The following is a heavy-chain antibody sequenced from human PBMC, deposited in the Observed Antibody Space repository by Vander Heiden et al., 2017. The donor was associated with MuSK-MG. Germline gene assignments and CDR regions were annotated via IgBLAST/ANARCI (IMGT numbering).Heavy chain of an antibody. D-gene: IGHD3-22*01. CDR2: ISGYNGNT. V-gene: IGHV1-18*01. CDR3: ARAPPPYYYDSSGPFDY. Sequence: QVQLVQSGAEVKKPGASVKVSCKASGYTFTSYGVGWVRQAPGHGLEWMGWISGYNGNTNFAQKFQGRVTMTTDTSTSTAYMDLRGLRSDDTAVYYCARAPPPYYYDSSGPFDYWGQGTLVTVSS. J-gene: IGHJ4*02. CDR1: GYTFTSYG.